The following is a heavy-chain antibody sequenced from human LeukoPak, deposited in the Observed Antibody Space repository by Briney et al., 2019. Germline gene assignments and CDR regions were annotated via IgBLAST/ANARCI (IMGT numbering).Heavy chain of an antibody. CDR3: ATSWAEISSSWYWA. J-gene: IGHJ4*02. D-gene: IGHD6-13*01. CDR2: IYYSGTT. Sequence: SETLSLTCSVSGGSISSRSSYWGWIRQPPGKGLEWIGTIYYSGTTYYNPSLKSRVTISADTSKNQFSLKLTSVTAADTAVYYCATSWAEISSSWYWAWGQGTLVTVSS. CDR1: GGSISSRSSY. V-gene: IGHV4-39*07.